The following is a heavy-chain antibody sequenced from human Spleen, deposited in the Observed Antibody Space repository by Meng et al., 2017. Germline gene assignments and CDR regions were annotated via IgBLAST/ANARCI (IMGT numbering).Heavy chain of an antibody. CDR1: GYSISSGYF. CDR3: AILGRDGYPTPDY. CDR2: LYHGGST. J-gene: IGHJ4*02. D-gene: IGHD5-24*01. V-gene: IGHV4-38-2*02. Sequence: SETLSLTCTVSGYSISSGYFWGWIRQPPGKGLEWIGSLYHGGSTYYNPSLRSRVTISVDTSKNQFSLKLSSVTAADTAVYYCAILGRDGYPTPDYWGQGTLVTVSS.